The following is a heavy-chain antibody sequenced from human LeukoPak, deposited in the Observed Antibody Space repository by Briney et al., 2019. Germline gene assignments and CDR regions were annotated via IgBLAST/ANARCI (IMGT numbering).Heavy chain of an antibody. V-gene: IGHV3-48*04. CDR1: GFTVSSNC. Sequence: GGSLRLSCAASGFTVSSNCMNWVRQAPGKGLEWVSYISSSGSTIYYADSVKGRFTISRDNAKNSLYLQMNSLRAEDTAVYYCARDAVSFDYWGQGTLVTVSS. CDR3: ARDAVSFDY. D-gene: IGHD2-8*01. CDR2: ISSSGSTI. J-gene: IGHJ4*02.